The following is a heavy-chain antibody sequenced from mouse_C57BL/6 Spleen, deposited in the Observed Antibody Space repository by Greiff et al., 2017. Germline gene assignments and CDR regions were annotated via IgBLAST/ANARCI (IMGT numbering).Heavy chain of an antibody. Sequence: EVQLVQPEGGLVQPGSSMKLSCTASGFTFSDYYMPWVRQVPEQGLEWVANINHDSSSTYYLDSLKSRFIISRDNAKNMLYLQMSSLKSEDTAAYYCARVDYDYAMDYWGQGTSVTVSS. CDR1: GFTFSDYY. D-gene: IGHD2-4*01. CDR3: ARVDYDYAMDY. CDR2: INHDSSST. V-gene: IGHV5-16*01. J-gene: IGHJ4*01.